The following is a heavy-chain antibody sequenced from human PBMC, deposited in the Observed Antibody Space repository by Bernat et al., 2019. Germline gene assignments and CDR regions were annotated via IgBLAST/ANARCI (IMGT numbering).Heavy chain of an antibody. CDR1: GFTFSNHW. Sequence: VQLVESGGGVVQPGRSLRLSCAASGFTFSNHWMHWVRQAPGKGLVWVSRINTDGSTTSYADSVKGRFTISRDNAKNTLYLQMNSLRAEDTAVYYCARGGGSYAGYWGQGTLVTVSS. V-gene: IGHV3-74*02. CDR2: INTDGSTT. CDR3: ARGGGSYAGY. J-gene: IGHJ4*02. D-gene: IGHD1-26*01.